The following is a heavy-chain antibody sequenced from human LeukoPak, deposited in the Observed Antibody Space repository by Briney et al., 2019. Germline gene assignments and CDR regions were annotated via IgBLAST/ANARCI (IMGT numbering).Heavy chain of an antibody. J-gene: IGHJ3*02. D-gene: IGHD3-10*01. CDR3: ARPSNMVRGPMGAFDI. Sequence: GGSLRLSCAASGFTFSSYSMNWVRQAPGKGLEWVSYISSSSSTIYYADPVKGRFTISRDNAKNSLYLQMNSLRAEDTAVYYCARPSNMVRGPMGAFDIWGQGTMVTVSS. CDR2: ISSSSSTI. V-gene: IGHV3-48*04. CDR1: GFTFSSYS.